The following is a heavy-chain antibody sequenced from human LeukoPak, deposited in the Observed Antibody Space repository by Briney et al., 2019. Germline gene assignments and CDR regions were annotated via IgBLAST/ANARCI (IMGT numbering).Heavy chain of an antibody. CDR1: GYTFTSYG. CDR2: INPSGGST. D-gene: IGHD6-13*01. Sequence: ASVKVSCKASGYTFTSYGISWVRQAPGQGLEWMGIINPSGGSTSYAQKFQGRVTMTRDTSTSTVYMELSSLRSEDTAVYYCARPRFPIAAAAFDIWGQGTMVTVSS. V-gene: IGHV1-46*01. J-gene: IGHJ3*02. CDR3: ARPRFPIAAAAFDI.